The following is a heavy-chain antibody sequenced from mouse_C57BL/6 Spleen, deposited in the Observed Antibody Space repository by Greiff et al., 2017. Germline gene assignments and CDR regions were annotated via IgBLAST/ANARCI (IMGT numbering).Heavy chain of an antibody. CDR3: ATTVVDMDY. V-gene: IGHV1-26*01. CDR1: GYTFTDYY. J-gene: IGHJ4*01. Sequence: EVQLQQSGPELVKPGASVKISCKASGYTFTDYYMNWVKQSHGKSLEWIGDINPNNGGTSYNQKFKGKATLTVDKSSSTAYMELRSLTSEDSAVYYCATTVVDMDYWGQGTSVTVSS. CDR2: INPNNGGT. D-gene: IGHD1-1*01.